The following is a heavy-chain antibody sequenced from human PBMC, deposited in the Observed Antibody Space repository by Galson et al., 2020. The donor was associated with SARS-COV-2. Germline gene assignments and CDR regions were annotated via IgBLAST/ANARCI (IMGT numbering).Heavy chain of an antibody. V-gene: IGHV3-7*04. CDR3: ARTHYYDSSGYSYYFDY. D-gene: IGHD3-22*01. J-gene: IGHJ4*02. CDR1: EFTFSSYW. CDR2: IKQDGSKK. Sequence: GSSLRLSCAPSEFTFSSYWISWFRQAPGKGLYWLANIKQDGSKKYYVDSLKGRFTISRDNAKNSLYLKVNSLRAEDTAVYYCARTHYYDSSGYSYYFDYWGQGTLVTVSS.